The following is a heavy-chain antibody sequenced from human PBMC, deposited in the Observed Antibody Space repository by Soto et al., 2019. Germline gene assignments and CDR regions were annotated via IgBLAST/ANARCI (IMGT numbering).Heavy chain of an antibody. CDR1: DGSIRSYY. V-gene: IGHV4-59*01. D-gene: IGHD3-3*01. CDR3: AREDTRWFDP. Sequence: SETLSLTCTVSDGSIRSYYWSWIRQPPGKGLEWIGYIYQSGTTTYNPSLKSRVTMSIDTSKNQVSLKLGSLTAADTAVYYCAREDTRWFDPWGQGTLVTVSS. J-gene: IGHJ5*02. CDR2: IYQSGTT.